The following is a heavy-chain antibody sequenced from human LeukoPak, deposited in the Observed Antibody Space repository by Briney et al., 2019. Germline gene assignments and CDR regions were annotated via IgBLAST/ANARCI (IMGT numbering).Heavy chain of an antibody. CDR2: IWYDGSNK. V-gene: IGHV3-33*01. D-gene: IGHD6-13*01. J-gene: IGHJ6*03. CDR3: ARDAYSSSWYGGFRYYYYYYMDV. CDR1: GFTFSSYG. Sequence: GRSLRLSYAASGFTFSSYGMHWVRQAPGKGLEWVAVIWYDGSNKYYADSVKGRFTISRDNSKNTLYLQMNSLRAEDTAVYYCARDAYSSSWYGGFRYYYYYYMDVWGKGTTVTVSS.